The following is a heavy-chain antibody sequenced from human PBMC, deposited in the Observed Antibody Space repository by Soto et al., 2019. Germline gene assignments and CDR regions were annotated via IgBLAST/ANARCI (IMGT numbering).Heavy chain of an antibody. CDR3: ARRGYFYDSSGYRIVPLDY. CDR2: IKHDGSED. J-gene: IGHJ4*02. Sequence: EVQLVESGGGLVQPGGSLRLSCAASGFTFSSYWMSWVRQAPGKGLEWVANIKHDGSEDYYVDSVKGRFTISRDNAKSSLYLQMNSLRAEDTALYYCARRGYFYDSSGYRIVPLDYWGQGTLVTVSS. D-gene: IGHD3-22*01. CDR1: GFTFSSYW. V-gene: IGHV3-7*01.